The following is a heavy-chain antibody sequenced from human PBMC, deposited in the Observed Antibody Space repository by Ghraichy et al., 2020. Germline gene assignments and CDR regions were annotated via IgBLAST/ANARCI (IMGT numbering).Heavy chain of an antibody. V-gene: IGHV3-48*02. D-gene: IGHD4-23*01. CDR1: GFTFGDYN. CDR2: ISTSSRSI. Sequence: GGSLRLSCVGSGFTFGDYNLNWVRQSPGKGLEWISYISTSSRSIFYADSVKGRFTISRDNAQNSLYLQMNSLRDEDTAVYYCARGSRVVRFYYYDGMDVWGQGTAVTVSS. J-gene: IGHJ6*02. CDR3: ARGSRVVRFYYYDGMDV.